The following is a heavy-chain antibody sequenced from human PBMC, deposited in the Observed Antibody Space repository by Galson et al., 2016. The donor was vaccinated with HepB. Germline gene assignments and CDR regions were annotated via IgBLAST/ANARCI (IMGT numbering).Heavy chain of an antibody. V-gene: IGHV4-39*01. CDR2: IYSSEDT. D-gene: IGHD6-19*01. CDR3: ATGIVVAGKYYYHYMDV. CDR1: GGSISSDYY. Sequence: ETLSLTCIVSGGSISSDYYWGWIRQPPGRGLEWIGSIYSSEDTYYNPSLKSRVAISVDTPKNQFSLRLDSVNAADTGLYYCATGIVVAGKYYYHYMDVWDKGTTVTVSS. J-gene: IGHJ6*03.